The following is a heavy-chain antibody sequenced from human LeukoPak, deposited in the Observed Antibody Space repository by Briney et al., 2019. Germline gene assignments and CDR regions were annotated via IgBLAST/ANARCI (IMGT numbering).Heavy chain of an antibody. CDR1: GGSIAGSSNY. CDR3: ARAGYDRRARWFDP. J-gene: IGHJ5*02. CDR2: IYYSGST. Sequence: SETLSLTCTVSGGSIAGSSNYWVWIRQPPGKGLEWIGNIYYSGSTYYNPSLKSRVTISIDTSKNQFSLKLTSVTAADTAAYYCARAGYDRRARWFDPWGQGTLVTVSS. D-gene: IGHD3-22*01. V-gene: IGHV4-39*07.